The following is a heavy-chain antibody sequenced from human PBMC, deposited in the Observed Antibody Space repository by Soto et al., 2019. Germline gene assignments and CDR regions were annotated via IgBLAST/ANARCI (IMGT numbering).Heavy chain of an antibody. Sequence: QVQLVESGGGVVQPGRSLRLSCAASGFTFSDYVMHWVRQAPGKGLEWVAVISSDGSTKYYTDSMEGRFTISRDNSKDTLYLQMNNLRAGDTDVYYCARQNSGWSYYFDFWGQGTLVTVSS. D-gene: IGHD6-19*01. CDR3: ARQNSGWSYYFDF. V-gene: IGHV3-30-3*01. CDR1: GFTFSDYV. CDR2: ISSDGSTK. J-gene: IGHJ4*02.